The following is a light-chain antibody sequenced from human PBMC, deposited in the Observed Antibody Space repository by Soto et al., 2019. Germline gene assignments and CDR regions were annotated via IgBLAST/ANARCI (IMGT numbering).Light chain of an antibody. CDR1: SSDFGSYKF. J-gene: IGLJ1*01. Sequence: FVLTRPAPLSGSPDRSVTISCTGTSSDFGSYKFVSWYQHHPGKVPKVIIYETSKRPSGVSDRFSGSKSGNTASLTISGLQAEDEADYYCFSFTSTNTHVFGSGTKVTVL. CDR3: FSFTSTNTHV. CDR2: ETS. V-gene: IGLV2-23*01.